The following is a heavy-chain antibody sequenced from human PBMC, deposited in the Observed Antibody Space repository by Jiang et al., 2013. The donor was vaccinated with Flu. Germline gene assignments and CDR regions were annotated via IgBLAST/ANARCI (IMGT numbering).Heavy chain of an antibody. D-gene: IGHD3-22*01. CDR2: FDPEDGET. J-gene: IGHJ4*02. CDR3: ATGDYYDSSGYLAFYFDY. CDR1: GYTLTELS. V-gene: IGHV1-24*01. Sequence: QLVESGAEVKKPGASVKVSCKVSGYTLTELSMHWVRQAPGKGLEWMGGFDPEDGETIYAQKFQGRVTMTEDTSTDTAYMELSSLRSEDTAVYYCATGDYYDSSGYLAFYFDYWGQGTLVTVSS.